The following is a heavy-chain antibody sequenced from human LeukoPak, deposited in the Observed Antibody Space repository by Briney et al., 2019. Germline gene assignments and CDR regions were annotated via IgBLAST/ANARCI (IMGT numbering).Heavy chain of an antibody. CDR3: AKAPREVWYYFDY. CDR2: ISGSGGST. CDR1: GFTFSDYY. Sequence: PGGSLRLSCAASGFTFSDYYMSWIRQAPGKGLEWVSAISGSGGSTYYADSVKGRFTISRDNSKNTLYLQMNSLRAEDTAVYYCAKAPREVWYYFDYWGQGTLVTVSS. J-gene: IGHJ4*02. V-gene: IGHV3-23*01. D-gene: IGHD3-16*01.